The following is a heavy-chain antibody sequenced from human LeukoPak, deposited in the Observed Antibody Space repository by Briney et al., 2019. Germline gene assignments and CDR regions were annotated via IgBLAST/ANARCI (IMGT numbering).Heavy chain of an antibody. CDR1: GVSISSGGCY. J-gene: IGHJ6*02. D-gene: IGHD1-14*01. CDR3: ARARPPPPDNSYYYYYYGMDV. Sequence: PSQTLSLTCTVSGVSISSGGCYWSWIRQVPGKGLEWLGYISYSGNTYYNPSLKSRLMMSLDTSENQFSLWLRSVTAADTAVYYCARARPPPPDNSYYYYYYGMDVWGQGTTVTVSS. V-gene: IGHV4-31*03. CDR2: ISYSGNT.